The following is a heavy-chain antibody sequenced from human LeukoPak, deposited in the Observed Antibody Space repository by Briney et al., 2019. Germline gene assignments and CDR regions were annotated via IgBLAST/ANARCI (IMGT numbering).Heavy chain of an antibody. CDR1: GFTFSNHA. Sequence: RSGGSLRLSCAASGFTFSNHAMSWVRQAPGKGLQWVSVISGSGRTTEYADSVKGRFTISRDNSKNTLSLQMNSLRVEDTAIYYCAKNVVVKRYFDCWGQGTLITVSS. D-gene: IGHD2-15*01. CDR3: AKNVVVKRYFDC. J-gene: IGHJ4*02. CDR2: ISGSGRTT. V-gene: IGHV3-23*01.